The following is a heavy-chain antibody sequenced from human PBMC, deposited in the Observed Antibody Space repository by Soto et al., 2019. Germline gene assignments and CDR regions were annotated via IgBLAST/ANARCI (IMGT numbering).Heavy chain of an antibody. CDR1: GYTFTSYG. Sequence: QVQLVQSGAEVKKPGASVKVSCKASGYTFTSYGISWVRQAPGQGLEWMGWISAYNGNTKYAQKLQGRVTMTTDTSTSAAYMELRSLRSGDTAVYYCARAVRDTVTTSWFEPWGQGTLVTVSS. CDR2: ISAYNGNT. V-gene: IGHV1-18*01. D-gene: IGHD4-17*01. CDR3: ARAVRDTVTTSWFEP. J-gene: IGHJ5*02.